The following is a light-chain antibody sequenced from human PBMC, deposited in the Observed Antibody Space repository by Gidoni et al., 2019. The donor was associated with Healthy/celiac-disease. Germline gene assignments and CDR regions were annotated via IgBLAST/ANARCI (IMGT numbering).Light chain of an antibody. CDR1: SSNIGAGYD. CDR2: GNS. J-gene: IGLJ2*01. V-gene: IGLV1-40*01. CDR3: QSYDSSLSGPVV. Sequence: QSVLTQPPSVSAAPGHRVTISCTGSSSNIGAGYDVPWYQQLPGTAPKRLIYGNSNRPSGVPDRFSGSKSGTSASLAITGLQAEDEADYYCQSYDSSLSGPVVFGGGTKLTVL.